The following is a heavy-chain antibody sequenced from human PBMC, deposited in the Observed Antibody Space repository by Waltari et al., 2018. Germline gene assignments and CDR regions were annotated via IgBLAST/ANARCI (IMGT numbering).Heavy chain of an antibody. CDR3: AKDLGLWFGESRLRDY. V-gene: IGHV3-23*01. CDR2: ISGSGGST. CDR1: GFTFSSYA. D-gene: IGHD3-10*01. Sequence: EVQLLESGGGLVQPGGSLRLSCTASGFTFSSYAMSWVRQAPGKGLEWVSAISGSGGSTYYADSVKGRFTISRDNSKNTLYLQMNSLRAEDTAVYYCAKDLGLWFGESRLRDYWGQGTLVTVSS. J-gene: IGHJ4*02.